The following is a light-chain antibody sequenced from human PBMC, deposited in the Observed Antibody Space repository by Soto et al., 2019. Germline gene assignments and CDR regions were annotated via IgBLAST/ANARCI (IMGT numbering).Light chain of an antibody. CDR3: TSYTTSNAYV. CDR1: SSDVGGYNY. J-gene: IGLJ1*01. CDR2: EVS. Sequence: QSVLTQPASVSGYPGQSITISCNGRSSDVGGYNYVSWYQQHPGKAPKFMIYEVSRRPSGVSNRFSGSKSGNTASLTVSGLQAEDEADYLCTSYTTSNAYVFGSGTKVTV. V-gene: IGLV2-14*01.